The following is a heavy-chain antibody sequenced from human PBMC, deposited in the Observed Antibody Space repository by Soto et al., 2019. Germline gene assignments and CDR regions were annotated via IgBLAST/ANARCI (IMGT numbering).Heavy chain of an antibody. Sequence: EVQLVESGGGLVQPGGSLRLSCVASGFTFTNYWIHWVRQTPGEGAVWVSRIKGDVITTNYAASVQGRFTISRDNAKHTVFLQMNSLRAEDTAVYYCARGAFGAYYLDSWGQGTLVIVS. CDR1: GFTFTNYW. D-gene: IGHD3-3*01. J-gene: IGHJ4*02. CDR3: ARGAFGAYYLDS. V-gene: IGHV3-74*01. CDR2: IKGDVITT.